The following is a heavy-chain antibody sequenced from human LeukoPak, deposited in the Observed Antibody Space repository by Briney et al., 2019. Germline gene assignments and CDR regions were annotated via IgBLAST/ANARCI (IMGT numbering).Heavy chain of an antibody. CDR1: GFTVSSNY. Sequence: GGSLRLSCAASGFTVSSNYMSWVRQAPGKGLEWVSVIYSGGSTYYADSVKGRFTISRDNSKNTLYLQMNSLRAEDTAVYYCARGEYSYGAYYYGMDVWGQGTTVTVSS. CDR3: ARGEYSYGAYYYGMDV. V-gene: IGHV3-53*01. D-gene: IGHD5-18*01. CDR2: IYSGGST. J-gene: IGHJ6*02.